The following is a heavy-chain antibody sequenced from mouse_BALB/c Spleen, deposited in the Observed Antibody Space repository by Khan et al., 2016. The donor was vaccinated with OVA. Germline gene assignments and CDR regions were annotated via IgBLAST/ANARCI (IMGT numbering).Heavy chain of an antibody. V-gene: IGHV1-81*01. CDR1: GYTFTYYV. CDR3: ARGDGYYVYFDY. CDR2: IYPGSDNA. D-gene: IGHD2-3*01. Sequence: VQLQQSGPELVKPGDSVKMSCKASGYTFTYYVITWVKQRTGQGLEWIGEIYPGSDNAYYNERFKGKATLTADKSSNTTHMQLSSLTSEDSAVYFCARGDGYYVYFDYWGQGTTLTVSS. J-gene: IGHJ2*01.